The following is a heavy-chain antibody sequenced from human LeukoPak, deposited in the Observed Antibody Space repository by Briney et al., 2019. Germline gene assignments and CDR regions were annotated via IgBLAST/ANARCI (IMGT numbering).Heavy chain of an antibody. D-gene: IGHD1-26*01. V-gene: IGHV1-2*02. CDR1: GYIFTGYY. Sequence: GASVKVSCKASGYIFTGYYMHWVRQAPGQGLEWMGWINPNSGGTNYAQKFQGRVTMTRDTSISTAYMELSRLRSDDTAVYYCARDRSVGAPFNWFDPWGQGTLVTVSS. J-gene: IGHJ5*02. CDR3: ARDRSVGAPFNWFDP. CDR2: INPNSGGT.